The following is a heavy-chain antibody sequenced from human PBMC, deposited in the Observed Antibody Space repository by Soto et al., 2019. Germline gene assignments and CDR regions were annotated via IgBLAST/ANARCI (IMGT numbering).Heavy chain of an antibody. CDR2: ISYDGSNK. J-gene: IGHJ4*02. CDR1: GFTFSSYA. Sequence: QVQLVESGGGVVQPGRSLRLSCAASGFTFSSYAMHWVRQAPGKGLEWVAVISYDGSNKYYADSVKGRFTISRGNSKNTLYLQMNSLRAEDTAVYYCARDLPYDYWGQGTLVTVSS. V-gene: IGHV3-30-3*01. CDR3: ARDLPYDY.